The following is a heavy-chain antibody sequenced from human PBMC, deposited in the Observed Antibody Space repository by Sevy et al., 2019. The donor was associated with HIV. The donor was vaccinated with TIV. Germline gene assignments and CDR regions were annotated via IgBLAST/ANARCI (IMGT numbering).Heavy chain of an antibody. Sequence: GGSLRLSCAASGFTFGDYYMTWIRQAPGKGLECISYITSSGTTIYYADSVKGRFTISRDNAENSLYLQMSTLRVEDTAVYYCARVARGTYDASDIWGQGTMVTVSS. V-gene: IGHV3-11*01. CDR1: GFTFGDYY. CDR3: ARVARGTYDASDI. CDR2: ITSSGTTI. J-gene: IGHJ3*02.